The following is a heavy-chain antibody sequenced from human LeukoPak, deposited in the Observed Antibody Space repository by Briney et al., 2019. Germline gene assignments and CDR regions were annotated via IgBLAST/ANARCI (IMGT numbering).Heavy chain of an antibody. D-gene: IGHD5-12*01. Sequence: SETLSLTCTVSGGSINSDYWSSIRQPPGKGLEWIGYISYSGSTNFNPSLRSRVTISVDTSKNYFSLKLSSVTAADTAVYYCARHGGRGYSGYDMEYFQHWGQGTLVTAPS. V-gene: IGHV4-59*08. J-gene: IGHJ1*01. CDR1: GGSINSDY. CDR2: ISYSGST. CDR3: ARHGGRGYSGYDMEYFQH.